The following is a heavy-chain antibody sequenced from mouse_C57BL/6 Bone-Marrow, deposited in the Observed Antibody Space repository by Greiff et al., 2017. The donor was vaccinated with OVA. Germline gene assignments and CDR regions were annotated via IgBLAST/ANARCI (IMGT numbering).Heavy chain of an antibody. Sequence: VQLQLSGAELVRPGASVKLSCTASGFNIKDDYMHWVKQRPEQGLELIGWIDPENGDTEYASQFQFKSTITADTSSNTVFLQLISLTSYDTAVYYCTSYYGSPAWFAYWGQGSLVTVSA. CDR2: IDPENGDT. D-gene: IGHD1-1*01. J-gene: IGHJ3*01. V-gene: IGHV14-4*01. CDR3: TSYYGSPAWFAY. CDR1: GFNIKDDY.